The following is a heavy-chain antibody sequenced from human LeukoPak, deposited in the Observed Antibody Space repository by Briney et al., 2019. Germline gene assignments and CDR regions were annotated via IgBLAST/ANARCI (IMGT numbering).Heavy chain of an antibody. D-gene: IGHD6-6*01. Sequence: GGSLRLSCAASGFTFSDYYMSWIRQAPGKGLEWVSYISSSGSTIYYADSVKGRFTISRDNAKNSLYLQMSSLRAEDTAVYYCAGIEYSSSSAFDYWGQGTLVTVSS. CDR2: ISSSGSTI. CDR1: GFTFSDYY. J-gene: IGHJ4*02. V-gene: IGHV3-11*01. CDR3: AGIEYSSSSAFDY.